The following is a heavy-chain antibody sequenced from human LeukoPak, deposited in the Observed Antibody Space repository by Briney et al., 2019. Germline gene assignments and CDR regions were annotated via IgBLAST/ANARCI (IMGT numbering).Heavy chain of an antibody. CDR3: AKHGLPLVVISAPLDY. V-gene: IGHV3-30*02. D-gene: IGHD2-15*01. Sequence: GGSLRLSCAASGFTFSSYAMNWVRQAPGKGLEWVAFIRYDGSNKYYADSVKGRFTISRDNSKNTVYLQMNSLRAEDTAVYYCAKHGLPLVVISAPLDYWGQGTLVTVAS. CDR2: IRYDGSNK. CDR1: GFTFSSYA. J-gene: IGHJ4*02.